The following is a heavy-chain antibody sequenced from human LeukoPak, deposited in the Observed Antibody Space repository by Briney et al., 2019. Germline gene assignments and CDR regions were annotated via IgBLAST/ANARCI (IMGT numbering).Heavy chain of an antibody. J-gene: IGHJ6*03. V-gene: IGHV1-69*13. CDR2: IIPIFGTA. CDR1: GGTFSSYA. Sequence: VASVKVSCKASGGTFSSYAISWVRQAPGQGLEWMGGIIPIFGTANYAQKFQGRVTITADESTSTAYMELSSLRSEDTAVYYCARDSSSFRIGVVPQVASKEDYMDVWGKGTTVTVSS. CDR3: ARDSSSFRIGVVPQVASKEDYMDV. D-gene: IGHD2-2*01.